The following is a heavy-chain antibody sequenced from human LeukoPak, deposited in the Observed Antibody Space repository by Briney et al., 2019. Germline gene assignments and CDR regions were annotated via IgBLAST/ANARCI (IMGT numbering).Heavy chain of an antibody. V-gene: IGHV3-30-3*01. CDR2: ISNDGNNE. CDR3: ARDRSGYGFGYYYYMDV. D-gene: IGHD5-12*01. J-gene: IGHJ6*03. CDR1: GFTFRDYA. Sequence: GGSLRLSCAASGFTFRDYAMHWVRQAPGKGLEWVAVISNDGNNEYYADSVKGRFTISRDNSKNTQFLQMNSLRAEDTAVYYCARDRSGYGFGYYYYMDVWGKGTTVTVSS.